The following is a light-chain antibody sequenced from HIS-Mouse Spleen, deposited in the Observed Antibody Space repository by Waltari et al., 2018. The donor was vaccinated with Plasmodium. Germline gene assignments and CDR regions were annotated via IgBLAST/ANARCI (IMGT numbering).Light chain of an antibody. V-gene: IGLV3-1*01. CDR3: QAWDSSTVV. CDR1: KLGDKY. Sequence: SYELTQPPSVSVSPGQTASITCSGDKLGDKYACWYQQKPGQSPVLVIYQDSKRPSGIPERFSGSNSRNKATLTISGTQAMDEADYYCQAWDSSTVVFGGGTKLTVL. CDR2: QDS. J-gene: IGLJ2*01.